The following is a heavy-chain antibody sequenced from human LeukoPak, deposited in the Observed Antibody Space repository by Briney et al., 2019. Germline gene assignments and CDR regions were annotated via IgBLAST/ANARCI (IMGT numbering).Heavy chain of an antibody. V-gene: IGHV1-2*02. CDR1: GYTFTGYY. D-gene: IGHD6-19*01. Sequence: ASVKVSCKASGYTFTGYYMHWVRQAPGQGLEWMGWINPNSGGTNYAQKFQGRVTMTGDTSISTAYMELSRLRSDDTAVYYCARGTERVAGTLYWGQGTLVTVSS. CDR3: ARGTERVAGTLY. CDR2: INPNSGGT. J-gene: IGHJ4*02.